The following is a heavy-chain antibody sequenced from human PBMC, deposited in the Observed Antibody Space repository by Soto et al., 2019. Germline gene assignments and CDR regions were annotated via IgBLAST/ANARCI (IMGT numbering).Heavy chain of an antibody. V-gene: IGHV3-66*01. CDR3: ATVLEGYFDH. CDR1: GFTVSSNY. Sequence: GGSLRLSCAAPGFTVSSNYMSWVRQAPGKGLEWVSVFYSGSSTYYPDSVKGRFTISRDNSKNTLYLQMNSLRAEDTAVYYCATVLEGYFDHWGQGTLVTVSS. J-gene: IGHJ4*02. CDR2: FYSGSST.